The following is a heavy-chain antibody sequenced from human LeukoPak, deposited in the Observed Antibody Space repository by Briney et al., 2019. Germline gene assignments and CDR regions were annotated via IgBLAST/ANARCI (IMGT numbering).Heavy chain of an antibody. V-gene: IGHV4-4*07. CDR1: GGSISSYY. D-gene: IGHD3-22*01. CDR3: AREGEYDSSGYYPL. Sequence: SETLSLTCTVSGGSISSYYWSWIRQPAGKGLEWIGRIYTSGSTNYNPSLKSRVTMSVDTSKNQFSLKLSSVTAADTAVYYCAREGEYDSSGYYPLWGQGTLVTVSS. J-gene: IGHJ4*02. CDR2: IYTSGST.